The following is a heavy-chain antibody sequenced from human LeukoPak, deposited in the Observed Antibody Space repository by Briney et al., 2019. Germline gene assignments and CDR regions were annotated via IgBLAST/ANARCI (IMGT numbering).Heavy chain of an antibody. CDR2: ISAYNGNT. V-gene: IGHV1-18*01. CDR3: ARQTMYSSGWYAPYYYYYGMDV. J-gene: IGHJ6*02. D-gene: IGHD6-19*01. CDR1: GYTFTSYG. Sequence: ASVKVSCKDSGYTFTSYGISWVRQAPGQGLEWMGWISAYNGNTNYAQKLQGRVTMTTDTSTSTAYMELRSLRSDDTAVYYCARQTMYSSGWYAPYYYYYGMDVWGQGTTVTVSS.